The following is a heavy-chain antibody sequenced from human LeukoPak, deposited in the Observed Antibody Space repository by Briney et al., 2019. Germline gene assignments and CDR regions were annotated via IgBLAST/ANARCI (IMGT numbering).Heavy chain of an antibody. Sequence: GGSLGLSCAASGFTFSRYSMNWVRQAPGKGLEWVGRIKSKTEGATTDYAAPVKGRFTISRDDSTNTLYLQMNSLKIEDTAVYYCTTAGLSGYFDSSGYYYFDYWGQGTLVTVSS. CDR1: GFTFSRYS. CDR3: TTAGLSGYFDSSGYYYFDY. CDR2: IKSKTEGATT. J-gene: IGHJ4*02. V-gene: IGHV3-15*01. D-gene: IGHD3-22*01.